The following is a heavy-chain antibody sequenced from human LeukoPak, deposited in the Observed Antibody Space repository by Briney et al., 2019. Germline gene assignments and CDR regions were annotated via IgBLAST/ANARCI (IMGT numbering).Heavy chain of an antibody. CDR2: IRYDGSIK. J-gene: IGHJ4*02. CDR3: ARDYGGSSPFGY. Sequence: PGGSLRLSCAASGFTFSSYGMHWVRQAPGKGLEWVAFIRYDGSIKHYADSVKGRFTISRDNAKNSLYLQMNSLRAEDTAVYYCARDYGGSSPFGYWGQGTLVTVSS. CDR1: GFTFSSYG. D-gene: IGHD4-23*01. V-gene: IGHV3-30*02.